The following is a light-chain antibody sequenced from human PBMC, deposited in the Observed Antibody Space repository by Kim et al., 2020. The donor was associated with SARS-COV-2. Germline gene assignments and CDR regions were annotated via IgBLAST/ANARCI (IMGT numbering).Light chain of an antibody. Sequence: DIQMTQSPSSLSASVGDRVTITCRASQSISTYLNWYQQKPGKVPKLLIYGASSLQSGVPSRFSGSGSGTDFTLTISTLQPEDFATYYCQQSYRIPRTFGQGTKLEI. CDR3: QQSYRIPRT. V-gene: IGKV1-39*01. CDR2: GAS. J-gene: IGKJ2*01. CDR1: QSISTY.